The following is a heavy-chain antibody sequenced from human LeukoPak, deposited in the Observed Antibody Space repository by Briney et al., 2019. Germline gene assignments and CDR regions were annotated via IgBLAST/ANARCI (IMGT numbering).Heavy chain of an antibody. CDR1: GFTFSSYW. CDR2: INEDGSER. CDR3: ARDRPITVSGVVTLP. Sequence: PGGSLRLSCAASGFTFSSYWMTWVRQAPGKGLEWVANINEDGSERNYVDSVKGRFTISRDNAKKSVYLQMNSLRGDDTAVYYCARDRPITVSGVVTLPWGQGTLVTVSS. D-gene: IGHD3-3*01. J-gene: IGHJ5*02. V-gene: IGHV3-7*01.